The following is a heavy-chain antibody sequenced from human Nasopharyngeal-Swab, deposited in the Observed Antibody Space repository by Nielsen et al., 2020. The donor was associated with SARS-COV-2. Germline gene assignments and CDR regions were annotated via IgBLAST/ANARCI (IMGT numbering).Heavy chain of an antibody. CDR2: MNPNSGNT. Sequence: ASVKVSCKASGYTFTSYDINWVRQATGQGLEWMGWMNPNSGNTGYAQKFQGRVTMTRNTSISTAYMELSSLRSEDTAVYYCARPEEGYYYYYYGMDVWGQGNPGHRLL. V-gene: IGHV1-8*01. CDR1: GYTFTSYD. J-gene: IGHJ6*02. CDR3: ARPEEGYYYYYYGMDV.